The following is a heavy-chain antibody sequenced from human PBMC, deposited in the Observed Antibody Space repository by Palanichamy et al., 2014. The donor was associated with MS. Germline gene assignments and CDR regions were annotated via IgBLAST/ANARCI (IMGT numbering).Heavy chain of an antibody. J-gene: IGHJ6*03. CDR2: INPSGGRT. V-gene: IGHV1-46*01. CDR1: GYSFTNYY. Sequence: QVQLVQSGAEVKRPGASVKVSQASGYSFTNYYMHWVRQAPGQGLEWMGFINPSGGRTTYAQMFRDRVTMTRDTSTSTVYMELTSLKSEDTAVYYCAREPFYYYYMDVWGKGTTVTVSS. CDR3: AREPFYYYYMDV.